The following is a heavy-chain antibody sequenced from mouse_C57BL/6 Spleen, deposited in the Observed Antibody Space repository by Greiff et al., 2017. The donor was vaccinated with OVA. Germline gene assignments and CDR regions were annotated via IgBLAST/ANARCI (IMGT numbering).Heavy chain of an antibody. CDR3: ARNYGSSSYAMDY. CDR2: IYPGSGST. V-gene: IGHV1-55*01. D-gene: IGHD1-1*01. J-gene: IGHJ4*01. CDR1: GYTFTSYW. Sequence: QVQLKQPGAELVKPGASVKMSCKASGYTFTSYWITWVKQRPGQGLEWIGDIYPGSGSTNYNEKFKSKATLTVDTSSSTAYMQLSSLTSEDSAVYYGARNYGSSSYAMDYWGQGTSVTVSS.